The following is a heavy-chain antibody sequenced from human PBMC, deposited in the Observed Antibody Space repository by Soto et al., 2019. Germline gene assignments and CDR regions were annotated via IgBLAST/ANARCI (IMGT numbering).Heavy chain of an antibody. V-gene: IGHV3-30*18. J-gene: IGHJ4*02. Sequence: GGSLRLSCAASGFTFSSYGMHWVRQAPGKGLEWVAVISYDGSNKYYADSVKGRFTISRDNSKNTLYLQMNSLRAEDTAVYYCAKAQQQLAPDFDYWGQGTLVTVSS. CDR1: GFTFSSYG. CDR2: ISYDGSNK. CDR3: AKAQQQLAPDFDY. D-gene: IGHD6-13*01.